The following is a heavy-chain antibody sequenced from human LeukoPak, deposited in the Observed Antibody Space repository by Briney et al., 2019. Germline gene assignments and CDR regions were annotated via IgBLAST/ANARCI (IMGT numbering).Heavy chain of an antibody. CDR1: GFTFSSCA. V-gene: IGHV3-30*04. CDR2: ISYDGDNK. CDR3: ARAREAYCGGDCPFDY. J-gene: IGHJ4*02. Sequence: GGSLRLSCAASGFTFSSCAMHWVRQAPGKGLEWVAVISYDGDNKYYADSVKGRFTISRDNSKNTLYLQMNSLRSKDTAVYYCARAREAYCGGDCPFDYWGQGTLVTVSS. D-gene: IGHD2-21*02.